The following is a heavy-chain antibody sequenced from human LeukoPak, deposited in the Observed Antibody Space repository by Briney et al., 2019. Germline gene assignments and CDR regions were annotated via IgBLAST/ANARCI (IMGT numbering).Heavy chain of an antibody. CDR2: ISSSSSTI. V-gene: IGHV3-48*01. CDR3: ASGEENYYGSGSFYDAFDI. Sequence: PGGSLRLSCAASGFTFNSYSMNWVRQAPGKGLEWVSYISSSSSTIYYADSVKGRFTISRDNAKNSLYLQMNSLRAEDTAVYYCASGEENYYGSGSFYDAFDIWGQGTMVTVSS. D-gene: IGHD3-10*01. J-gene: IGHJ3*02. CDR1: GFTFNSYS.